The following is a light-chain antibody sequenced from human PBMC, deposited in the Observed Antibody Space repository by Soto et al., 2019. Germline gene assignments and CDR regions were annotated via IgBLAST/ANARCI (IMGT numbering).Light chain of an antibody. CDR2: EVS. CDR3: GSYVGINNWV. CDR1: SVDVAGDKY. Sequence: QSALTQPPSASGSPGQSVTISCTGTSVDVAGDKYVSWYQQHRGKAPKLLIYEVSKRPSGVPVRFSGSKSGNTASLTVSGLQAEDEADYYCGSYVGINNWVFGEGTKLTVL. V-gene: IGLV2-8*01. J-gene: IGLJ2*01.